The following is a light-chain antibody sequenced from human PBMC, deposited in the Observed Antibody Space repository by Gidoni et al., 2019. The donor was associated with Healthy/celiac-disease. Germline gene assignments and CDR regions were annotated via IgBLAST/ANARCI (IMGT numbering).Light chain of an antibody. J-gene: IGKJ1*01. CDR2: AAS. CDR3: QQSYSTRGT. Sequence: DIQMTQSPSSLSASVGDRVTITWRASQSISSYLNGYQQKPGKAPKLLIYAASSVQSGVPSRFSGSGSGTDFTPTISSLKPKDFATYYCQQSYSTRGTFGQGTKVEIK. V-gene: IGKV1-39*01. CDR1: QSISSY.